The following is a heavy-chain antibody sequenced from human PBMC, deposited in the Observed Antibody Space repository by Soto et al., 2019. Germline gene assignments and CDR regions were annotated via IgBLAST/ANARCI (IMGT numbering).Heavy chain of an antibody. CDR1: GFTFSGYS. Sequence: PGGSLRLSCGASGFTFSGYSMFWVRQAPGKGLEYVSAINTNGVNTFYAKSVKGRFTISRDNSKNTMYLQMGSLRAEDMAVYYCARGRVEDSSGWATYFDYWGQGTLVTVSS. CDR2: INTNGVNT. CDR3: ARGRVEDSSGWATYFDY. D-gene: IGHD6-19*01. J-gene: IGHJ4*02. V-gene: IGHV3-64*01.